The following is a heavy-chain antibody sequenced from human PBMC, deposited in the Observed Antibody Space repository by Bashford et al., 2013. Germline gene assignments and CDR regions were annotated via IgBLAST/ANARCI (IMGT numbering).Heavy chain of an antibody. D-gene: IGHD5-12*01. J-gene: IGHJ6*02. CDR2: IDNTGRTI. Sequence: RQAPGKGLEWVSSIDNTGRTIFYADSVKGRFTISRDNAKNSLFLQMNSLRAEDTAVYYCAKGTPYSGYDKGNYYYYYGMDVWGQGTTVTVSS. V-gene: IGHV3-11*01. CDR3: AKGTPYSGYDKGNYYYYYGMDV.